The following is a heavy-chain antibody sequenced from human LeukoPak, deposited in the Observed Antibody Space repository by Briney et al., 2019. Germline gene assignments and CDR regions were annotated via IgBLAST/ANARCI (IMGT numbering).Heavy chain of an antibody. D-gene: IGHD7-27*01. V-gene: IGHV4-4*02. CDR3: ARKPPLNWGSPYFDY. J-gene: IGHJ4*02. CDR1: GGSISSSNW. Sequence: PSETLSLTCAVSGGSISSSNWWSWVRQPPGKGLEWIGEIYHSGSTNYNPSLKSRVTISVDKSKNQFSLKLSSVTAADTAVYYCARKPPLNWGSPYFDYWGQGTLVTVSS. CDR2: IYHSGST.